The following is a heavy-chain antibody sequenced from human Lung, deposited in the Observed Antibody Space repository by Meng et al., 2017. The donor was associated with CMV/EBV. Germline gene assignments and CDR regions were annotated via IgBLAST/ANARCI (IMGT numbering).Heavy chain of an antibody. CDR1: GYTFTAYI. CDR3: ATIGGLYYDFWNY. J-gene: IGHJ4*02. CDR2: INPHSGGT. Sequence: ASXXVSXKASGYTFTAYIMHWLRQAPGQGLEWMGWINPHSGGTKYAQKFQGRVTMTRDTSISTAYMELSSLSADDTAVYYCATIGGLYYDFWNYWGQGTLVTVSS. V-gene: IGHV1-2*02. D-gene: IGHD3-3*01.